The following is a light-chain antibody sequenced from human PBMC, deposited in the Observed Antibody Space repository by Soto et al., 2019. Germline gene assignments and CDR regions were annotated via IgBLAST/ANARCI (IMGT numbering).Light chain of an antibody. CDR2: EVS. CDR3: ISYTTSSTSYV. Sequence: QSVLTQPASVSGSPGLSITISCTGTSSDVGLYNYVSWYQQYPGKAPKLMIFEVSNRPSGVSNRFSGSKSGNTASLTISGLQAEDEADYYCISYTTSSTSYVFGTGTKVTVL. V-gene: IGLV2-14*01. CDR1: SSDVGLYNY. J-gene: IGLJ1*01.